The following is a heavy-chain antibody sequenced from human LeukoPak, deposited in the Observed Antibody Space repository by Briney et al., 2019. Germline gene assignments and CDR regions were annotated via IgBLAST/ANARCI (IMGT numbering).Heavy chain of an antibody. CDR1: GFTVSSNY. V-gene: IGHV3-53*01. J-gene: IGHJ4*02. Sequence: GGSLRLSCAASGFTVSSNYMSWVRQAPGKGLEWGSVIYTSGSTYYTDSVKGRFTISRDNSKNTLYLQMNSLRPEDTAMYYCARDLAAMAPGGYWGQGTPVTVSS. CDR3: ARDLAAMAPGGY. CDR2: IYTSGST. D-gene: IGHD5-18*01.